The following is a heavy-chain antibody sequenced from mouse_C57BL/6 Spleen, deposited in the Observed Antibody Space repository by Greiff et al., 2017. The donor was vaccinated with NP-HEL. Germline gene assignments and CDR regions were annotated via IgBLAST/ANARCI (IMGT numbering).Heavy chain of an antibody. CDR1: GYSITSGYY. CDR2: ISYDGSN. Sequence: EVQLQESGPGLVKPSQSLSLTCSVTGYSITSGYYWNWIRQFPGNKLEWMGYISYDGSNNYNPSLKNRISITRDTSKNQFFLKLNSVTTEDTATYYCARGVYYYGSSSDAMDYWGQGTSVTVSS. J-gene: IGHJ4*01. D-gene: IGHD1-1*01. CDR3: ARGVYYYGSSSDAMDY. V-gene: IGHV3-6*01.